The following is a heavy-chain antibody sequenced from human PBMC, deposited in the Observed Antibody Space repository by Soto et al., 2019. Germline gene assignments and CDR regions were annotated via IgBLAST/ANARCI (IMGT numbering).Heavy chain of an antibody. CDR3: ARLRAVLDGMDV. V-gene: IGHV4-59*01. Sequence: SETLSLTCTVSGGSISSYYWSWIRQPPGKGLEWIGYIYYSGSTNYNPSLKSRVTISVDTSKNQFSLKLSSVTAADTAVYYCARLRAVLDGMDVWGQGTTVTVSS. CDR2: IYYSGST. J-gene: IGHJ6*02. CDR1: GGSISSYY. D-gene: IGHD3-3*02.